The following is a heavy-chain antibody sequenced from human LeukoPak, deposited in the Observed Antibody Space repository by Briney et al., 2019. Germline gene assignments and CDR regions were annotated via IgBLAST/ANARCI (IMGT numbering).Heavy chain of an antibody. CDR1: GGSIYSYY. J-gene: IGHJ4*02. CDR2: IYNSGST. CDR3: ARELLSCSGSSCQSGDY. V-gene: IGHV4-59*01. D-gene: IGHD2-15*01. Sequence: SETLSLTCTVSGGSIYSYYWSWIRQPPGKGLEGIGYIYNSGSTNYNPSLKSRVTISVDTSKNQVSLKLSSVTAADTAVYYCARELLSCSGSSCQSGDYWGQGTLVTVSS.